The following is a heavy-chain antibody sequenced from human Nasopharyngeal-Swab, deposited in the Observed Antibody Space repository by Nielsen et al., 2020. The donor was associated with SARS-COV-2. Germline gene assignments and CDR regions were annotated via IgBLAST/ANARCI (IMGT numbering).Heavy chain of an antibody. Sequence: GESLKISCAASGSTVSSNYMSWARQAPGKGLEWVSVIYSGGSTYYADSVKGRFTISRHNSKNTLYLQMNSLRAEDTAVYYCARGPYWYFDLWGRGTLVTVSS. CDR1: GSTVSSNY. CDR3: ARGPYWYFDL. V-gene: IGHV3-53*04. J-gene: IGHJ2*01. CDR2: IYSGGST.